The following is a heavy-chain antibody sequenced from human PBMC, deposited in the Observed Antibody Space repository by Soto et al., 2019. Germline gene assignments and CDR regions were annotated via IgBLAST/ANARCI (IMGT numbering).Heavy chain of an antibody. V-gene: IGHV4-39*02. CDR3: AREDSSGYKFFDD. CDR1: GGSISSSNYF. Sequence: SETLSLTCTVSGGSISSSNYFWGWIRQPPGKGLEWIGSMYYSGSTYYSPSLKSRVTISVDTSKNQFSLKLSSVTAADTAMYYCAREDSSGYKFFDDWGQGTLVTVSS. J-gene: IGHJ4*02. CDR2: MYYSGST. D-gene: IGHD3-22*01.